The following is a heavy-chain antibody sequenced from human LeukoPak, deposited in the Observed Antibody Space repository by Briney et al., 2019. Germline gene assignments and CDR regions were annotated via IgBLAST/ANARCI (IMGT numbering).Heavy chain of an antibody. J-gene: IGHJ4*02. CDR3: ARITVVTPPGC. CDR2: IYHSGST. V-gene: IGHV4-38-2*01. CDR1: GYSISSGYY. Sequence: SETLSLTCAVSGYSISSGYYWGWIRQPPGKGLEWIGSIYHSGSTYYNPSLKSRVTISVDTSKNQFSLKLSSVTAADTAVYYCARITVVTPPGCWGQGTLVTVSS. D-gene: IGHD4-23*01.